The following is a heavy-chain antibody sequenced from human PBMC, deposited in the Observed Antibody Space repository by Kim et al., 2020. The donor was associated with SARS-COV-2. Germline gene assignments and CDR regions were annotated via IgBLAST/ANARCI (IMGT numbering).Heavy chain of an antibody. Sequence: VKGRFTTSRDNSKNTLYLQMNSLRAEDTAVYYCAKYDFWSGYYSGDAFDIWGQGTMVTVSS. D-gene: IGHD3-3*01. V-gene: IGHV3-23*01. CDR3: AKYDFWSGYYSGDAFDI. J-gene: IGHJ3*02.